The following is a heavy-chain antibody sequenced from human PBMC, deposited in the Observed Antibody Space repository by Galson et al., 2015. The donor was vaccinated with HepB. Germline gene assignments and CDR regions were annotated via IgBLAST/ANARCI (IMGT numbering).Heavy chain of an antibody. J-gene: IGHJ3*02. Sequence: SLRLSCAASGFTFSSYGMHWVRQAPGKGLEWVAVIWYDGSNKYYADSVKGRFTISRDNSKNTLYLQMNSLRAEDTAVYYCARDAALWFGELLSAFDIWGQGTMVTVSS. D-gene: IGHD3-10*01. CDR1: GFTFSSYG. CDR2: IWYDGSNK. CDR3: ARDAALWFGELLSAFDI. V-gene: IGHV3-33*08.